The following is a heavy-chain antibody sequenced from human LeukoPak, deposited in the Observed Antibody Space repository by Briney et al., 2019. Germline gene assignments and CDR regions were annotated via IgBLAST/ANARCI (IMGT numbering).Heavy chain of an antibody. J-gene: IGHJ3*02. CDR2: IYTRGST. CDR1: GGSINNYY. CDR3: ARGRYCSADICSGGDAFDI. D-gene: IGHD2-15*01. V-gene: IGHV4-4*07. Sequence: SETLSLTCTVSGGSINNYYWSWIRQPAGKGLEWIVRIYTRGSTNYNPSLKSRVTMSVDTSKNQFSLKLSSVTAAGTAVYYCARGRYCSADICSGGDAFDIWGQGTMVSVSS.